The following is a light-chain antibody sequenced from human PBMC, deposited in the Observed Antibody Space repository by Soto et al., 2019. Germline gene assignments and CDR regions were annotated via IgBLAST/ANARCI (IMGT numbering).Light chain of an antibody. J-gene: IGKJ5*01. V-gene: IGKV2D-29*02. CDR3: MQSTQLPPT. CDR1: ESLVHSNGNKY. CDR2: EVS. Sequence: DIVMTQSPLSLPVTPGEPASIACGCSESLVHSNGNKYLHWYLQKPGQSPQLLIYEVSTRVSGVPDRFSGSGSGTDFTLEISRVETDDVGIYYCMQSTQLPPTFGQGTRLEIK.